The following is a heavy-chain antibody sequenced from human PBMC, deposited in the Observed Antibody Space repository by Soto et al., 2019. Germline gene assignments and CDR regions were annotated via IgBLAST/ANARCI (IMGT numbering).Heavy chain of an antibody. CDR1: GGSISSSSYY. J-gene: IGHJ6*03. CDR2: IHYSGST. Sequence: QLQLQESGPGLVKPSETLSLTCTVSGGSISSSSYYWGWIRQPPGKGLEWIGSIHYSGSTYHNPSLKSRVTISGDTSKNQFSLTLSSVTAADTAVYYCARQHAGGYSYGFYMDVWGKGTTVIVSS. V-gene: IGHV4-39*01. D-gene: IGHD5-18*01. CDR3: ARQHAGGYSYGFYMDV.